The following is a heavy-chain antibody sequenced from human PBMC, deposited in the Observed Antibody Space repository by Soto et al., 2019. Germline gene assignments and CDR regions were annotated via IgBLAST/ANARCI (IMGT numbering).Heavy chain of an antibody. CDR2: INHSGST. CDR3: ARGGAARTRGVRSQNFDY. D-gene: IGHD6-6*01. Sequence: QVQLQQWGAGLLKPSETLSLTCAVYGGSFSGYYWSWIRQPPGKGLEWIGEINHSGSTNYNPSLKSQITISVETANNQFSQKLSSVTAADTAVYFCARGGAARTRGVRSQNFDYWGQGTLVTVSS. J-gene: IGHJ4*02. V-gene: IGHV4-34*01. CDR1: GGSFSGYY.